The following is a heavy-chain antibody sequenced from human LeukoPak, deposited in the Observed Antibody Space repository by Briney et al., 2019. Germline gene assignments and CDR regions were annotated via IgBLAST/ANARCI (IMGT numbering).Heavy chain of an antibody. J-gene: IGHJ6*03. CDR1: GFTFSSSA. CDR3: AKCHGSGSYLHYYYYMDV. CDR2: ISGSGGST. Sequence: GGSLRLSCAASGFTFSSSAMSWVRQAPGKGLEWVSAISGSGGSTYYADSVKGRFTISRDNSKNTLYLQMNSLRAEDTAVYYCAKCHGSGSYLHYYYYMDVWGKGTTVTVSS. D-gene: IGHD3-10*01. V-gene: IGHV3-23*01.